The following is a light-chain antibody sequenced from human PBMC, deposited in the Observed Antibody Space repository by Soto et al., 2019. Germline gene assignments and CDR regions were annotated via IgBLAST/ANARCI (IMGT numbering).Light chain of an antibody. CDR3: QQSFSTPPT. V-gene: IGKV1-39*01. Sequence: DIQMTQSPSSLSASVGDRVTITCRASQSIGTYLNWYLQKPGKAPQLLIHAASSLQTGVPSRFSGSGSGTEVTLTISSLQPEDFASFYCQQSFSTPPTFGQGTKLAMK. J-gene: IGKJ2*01. CDR1: QSIGTY. CDR2: AAS.